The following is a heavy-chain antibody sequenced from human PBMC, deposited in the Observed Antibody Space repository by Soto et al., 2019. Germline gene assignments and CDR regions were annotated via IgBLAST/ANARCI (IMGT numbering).Heavy chain of an antibody. CDR1: GGSFSGYY. J-gene: IGHJ4*02. CDR3: ARAPSRDKTFDY. V-gene: IGHV4-34*01. CDR2: INHSGST. Sequence: SETLSLTCAVYGGSFSGYYWSWIRQPPGKGLEWIGEINHSGSTNYNPSLKSRVTISVDTSKNQFSLKLSSVTAADTAVYYCARAPSRDKTFDYWGQGTLVTVSS. D-gene: IGHD2-2*01.